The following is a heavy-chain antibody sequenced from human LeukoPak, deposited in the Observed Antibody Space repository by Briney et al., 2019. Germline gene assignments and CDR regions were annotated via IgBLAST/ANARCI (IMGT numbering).Heavy chain of an antibody. CDR2: IYSGGST. V-gene: IGHV3-66*01. CDR3: ASLGIAAAGTIDY. Sequence: GGSLRLSCAASGFTVSSNYMSWVRQAPGKGLEWVSVIYSGGSTYYADSVKGRFTISRDNAKNSLYLQMNSLRAEDTAVYYCASLGIAAAGTIDYWGQGTLVTVSS. CDR1: GFTVSSNY. J-gene: IGHJ4*02. D-gene: IGHD6-13*01.